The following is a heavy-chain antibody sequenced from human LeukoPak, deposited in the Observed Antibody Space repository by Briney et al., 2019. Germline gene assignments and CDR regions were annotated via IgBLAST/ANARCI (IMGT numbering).Heavy chain of an antibody. CDR1: GFPFSDYY. J-gene: IGHJ4*02. V-gene: IGHV3-11*01. CDR2: ISSSGSTI. Sequence: GGSLRLSCAASGFPFSDYYMSWMRQAPGKGLEWVSYISSSGSTIYYADSVKGRFTISRDNAKDSLYLQMNSLRAEDTAVYYCARDRAYYYDSSGYYYLDYWGQGTLVTVSS. D-gene: IGHD3-22*01. CDR3: ARDRAYYYDSSGYYYLDY.